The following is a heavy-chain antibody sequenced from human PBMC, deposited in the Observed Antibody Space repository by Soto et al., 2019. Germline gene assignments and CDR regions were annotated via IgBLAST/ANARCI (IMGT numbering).Heavy chain of an antibody. J-gene: IGHJ6*02. CDR2: TVPSYGTA. CDR3: ARSVDVGALYYGMDV. CDR1: GGTFRSYG. D-gene: IGHD1-26*01. V-gene: IGHV1-69*06. Sequence: WASVKVSCKASGGTFRSYGINWVRQAPGQGLEWMGGTVPSYGTANYAQKFQGRLTITADTSTSTAYMELSSLRYEDTAVYYCARSVDVGALYYGMDVWGQGTTVTVS.